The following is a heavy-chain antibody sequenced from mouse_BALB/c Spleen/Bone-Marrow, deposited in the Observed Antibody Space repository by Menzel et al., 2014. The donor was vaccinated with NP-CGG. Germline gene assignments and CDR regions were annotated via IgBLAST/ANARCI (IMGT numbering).Heavy chain of an antibody. V-gene: IGHV2-4*02. CDR2: IWSGGST. CDR1: GFSLTSYG. Sequence: QVQLQQPGPGLVQPSQRLSIPCTVSGFSLTSYGVHWVRQPPGKGLEWLGVIWSGGSTDYNAAFISRLSISKDNSKSQVFFKMNSLQADDTAIYYCARQPLRRHAMDYWGQGTSVTVSS. CDR3: ARQPLRRHAMDY. J-gene: IGHJ4*01. D-gene: IGHD1-2*01.